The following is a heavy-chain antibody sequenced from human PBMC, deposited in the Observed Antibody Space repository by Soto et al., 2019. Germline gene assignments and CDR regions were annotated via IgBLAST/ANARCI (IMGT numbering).Heavy chain of an antibody. V-gene: IGHV4-31*03. CDR1: GGSINSGDSY. CDR3: ARDSGESLRFFDY. CDR2: ITYRGAT. Sequence: QVQLQESGPGLVNPSQTLSLTCTVSGGSINSGDSYWNWIRQQPGEGLQWIGYITYRGATYSIPSLKSRVTMSVDTSKNQFSLRLSSVSAADTAVYYCARDSGESLRFFDYRGQGAPVTVSS. D-gene: IGHD3-10*01. J-gene: IGHJ4*02.